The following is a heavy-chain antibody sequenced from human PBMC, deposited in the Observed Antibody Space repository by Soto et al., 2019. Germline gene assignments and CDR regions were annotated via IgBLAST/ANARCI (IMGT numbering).Heavy chain of an antibody. CDR2: ISAYNGNT. CDR1: GYTFTRYG. D-gene: IGHD6-6*01. J-gene: IGHJ6*02. CDR3: ARDVGSSPDYYYYGMDV. Sequence: ASVKVACKASGYTFTRYGISWVRQDPGQGLEWMGWISAYNGNTNYAQKLQGRVTMTTDTSTSTAYMELGSLRSDDTAVYYCARDVGSSPDYYYYGMDVWGQGTTVTVSS. V-gene: IGHV1-18*04.